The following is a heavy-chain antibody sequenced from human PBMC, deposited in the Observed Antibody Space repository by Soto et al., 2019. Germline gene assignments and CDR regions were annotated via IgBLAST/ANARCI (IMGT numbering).Heavy chain of an antibody. CDR3: ARVPLRSIFFAYGMDV. CDR2: IYYSEST. D-gene: IGHD3-3*01. V-gene: IGHV4-31*03. J-gene: IGHJ6*02. Sequence: QVQLQESGPGLVKPSQTLSLTCTVSGGSISSGDYYWKWIRQHPGKGLEWIGYIYYSESTYYNPSFKMRATISLDTSRSQFSLKLRSVTAADTAVYYCARVPLRSIFFAYGMDVWGQGTTVTGSS. CDR1: GGSISSGDYY.